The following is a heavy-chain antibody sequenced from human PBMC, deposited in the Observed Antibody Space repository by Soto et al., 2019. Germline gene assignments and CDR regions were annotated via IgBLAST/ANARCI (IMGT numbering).Heavy chain of an antibody. CDR2: IDWDDDK. V-gene: IGHV2-70*01. CDR3: ARTEIVGAYYYGMDV. J-gene: IGHJ6*02. D-gene: IGHD1-26*01. Sequence: PTLVNPTQTLTLTCTFSGFSLSTSGMCVSWIRQPPGKALEWLALIDWDDDKYYSTSLKTRLTISKDTSKNQVVLTMTNMDPVDTATYYCARTEIVGAYYYGMDVWGQGTTVTVSS. CDR1: GFSLSTSGMC.